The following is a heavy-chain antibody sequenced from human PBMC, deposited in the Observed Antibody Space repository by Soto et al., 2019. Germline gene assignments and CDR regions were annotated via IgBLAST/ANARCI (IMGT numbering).Heavy chain of an antibody. CDR3: AGSSGYSYGMDV. J-gene: IGHJ6*02. V-gene: IGHV3-23*01. Sequence: PGGSLRLSCAASGFTFSSYAMSWVRQAPGKGLEWVSAISGSGGSTYYADSVKGRFTISRDNSKNTLYLQMNSLRAEDTAVYYCAGSSGYSYGMDVWGQGTTVTVSS. D-gene: IGHD3-22*01. CDR1: GFTFSSYA. CDR2: ISGSGGST.